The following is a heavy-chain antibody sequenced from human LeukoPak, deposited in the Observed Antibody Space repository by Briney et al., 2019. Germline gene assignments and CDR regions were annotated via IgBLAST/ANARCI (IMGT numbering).Heavy chain of an antibody. CDR2: IRYDGSNK. J-gene: IGHJ3*02. V-gene: IGHV3-30*02. Sequence: PGGSLRLSCAASGFTFSSYGMHWVRQAPGKGLEWVAFIRYDGSNKYYADSVKGRFTISRDNSKNTLYLQMNSLRAEDTAVYYCATGRKKWELNAFDIWGQGTMVTVSS. CDR3: ATGRKKWELNAFDI. D-gene: IGHD1-26*01. CDR1: GFTFSSYG.